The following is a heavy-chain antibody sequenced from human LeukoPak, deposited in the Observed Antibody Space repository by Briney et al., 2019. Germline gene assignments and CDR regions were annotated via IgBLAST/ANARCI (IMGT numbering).Heavy chain of an antibody. Sequence: PSETLSLTCTVSGGSISSSSYYWGWIRQPPGKGLEWIGSIYYSGSTYYNPSLKSRVTISVDTSKNQFSLKLSSVTAADTAVYYCARRSYYDSSGYSMDAFDIWGQGTMVTVSS. J-gene: IGHJ3*02. CDR2: IYYSGST. CDR1: GGSISSSSYY. D-gene: IGHD3-22*01. CDR3: ARRSYYDSSGYSMDAFDI. V-gene: IGHV4-39*01.